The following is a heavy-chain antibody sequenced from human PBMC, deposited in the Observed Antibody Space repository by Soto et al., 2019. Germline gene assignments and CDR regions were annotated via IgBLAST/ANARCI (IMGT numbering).Heavy chain of an antibody. J-gene: IGHJ3*01. CDR1: GFTINRDW. CDR2: ITTDGSQK. Sequence: GPLRLSWAASGFTINRDWMTWVRQAPGKGLEWVANITTDGSQKHCVDSVKGRFTFSRDNGKNSLYLQMNSLRVEDTAMYDCAKVARRNTFDVWGQGTMVTVSS. V-gene: IGHV3-7*01. CDR3: AKVARRNTFDV.